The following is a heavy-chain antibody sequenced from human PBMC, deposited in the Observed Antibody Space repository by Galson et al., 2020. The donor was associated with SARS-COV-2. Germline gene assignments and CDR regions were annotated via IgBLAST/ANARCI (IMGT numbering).Heavy chain of an antibody. Sequence: TGGSLRLSCVTYGFTFSTYAISWVRQAPGKGLEWVSTISGSGGTTFYADSVKGRFTISRDYSKNTLYLQMDSLRAEDTAVYYCAKTGGSFYDSTGFYVFDYWGQGALVTVSS. V-gene: IGHV3-23*01. D-gene: IGHD3-22*01. J-gene: IGHJ4*02. CDR3: AKTGGSFYDSTGFYVFDY. CDR1: GFTFSTYA. CDR2: ISGSGGTT.